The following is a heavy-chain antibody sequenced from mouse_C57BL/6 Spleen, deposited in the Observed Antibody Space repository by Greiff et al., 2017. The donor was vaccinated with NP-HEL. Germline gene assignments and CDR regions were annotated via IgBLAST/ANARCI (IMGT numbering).Heavy chain of an antibody. CDR1: GYTFTSYG. V-gene: IGHV1-81*01. CDR3: ARREADGYYVYYAMDY. J-gene: IGHJ4*01. Sequence: QVQLQQSGAELARPGASVKLSCKASGYTFTSYGISWVKQRTGQGLEWIGEIYPRSGNTYYNEKFKGKATLTADKSSSTAYMELRSLTSEDSAVYFCARREADGYYVYYAMDYWGQGTSVTVSS. D-gene: IGHD2-3*01. CDR2: IYPRSGNT.